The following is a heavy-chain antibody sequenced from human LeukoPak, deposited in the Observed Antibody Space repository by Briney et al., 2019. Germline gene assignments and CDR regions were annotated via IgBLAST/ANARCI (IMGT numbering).Heavy chain of an antibody. Sequence: SETLSLTCTVSGGSISSYYWSWIRQPAGKGLEWIGRIYTSGSTNYNPSLKSRVTMSVDTSKNQFSLKLSSATAADTAVYYCARDYGGNHNSGYWYFDLWGRGTLVTVSS. CDR2: IYTSGST. J-gene: IGHJ2*01. V-gene: IGHV4-4*07. CDR1: GGSISSYY. CDR3: ARDYGGNHNSGYWYFDL. D-gene: IGHD4-23*01.